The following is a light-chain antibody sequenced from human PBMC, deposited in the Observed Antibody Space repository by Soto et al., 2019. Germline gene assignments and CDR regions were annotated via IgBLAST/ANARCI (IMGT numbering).Light chain of an antibody. CDR3: TSYTSASSYA. CDR2: NVS. V-gene: IGLV2-14*01. Sequence: QAVVTQPASVSGSPGQSIAISCTGTSSDVGGHDSVSWYQQHPGKAPKLMIYNVSNRPSGVSNRFSGSKSGNTASLTISGILAEDEANYFRTSYTSASSYAFGAVTKVTVL. J-gene: IGLJ1*01. CDR1: SSDVGGHDS.